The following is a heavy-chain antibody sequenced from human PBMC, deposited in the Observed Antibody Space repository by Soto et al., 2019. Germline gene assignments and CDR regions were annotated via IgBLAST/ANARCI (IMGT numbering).Heavy chain of an antibody. CDR2: ISGSGGST. V-gene: IGHV3-23*01. D-gene: IGHD5-18*01. CDR3: AKQWLPAVWYYYYGMDV. CDR1: GFTFSSYA. J-gene: IGHJ6*02. Sequence: GGSLRLSCAASGFTFSSYAMSWVRQAPGKGLEWVSAISGSGGSTYYADPVKGRFTISRDNSKNTLYLQMNSLRAEDTAVYYCAKQWLPAVWYYYYGMDVWGQGTTVTVSS.